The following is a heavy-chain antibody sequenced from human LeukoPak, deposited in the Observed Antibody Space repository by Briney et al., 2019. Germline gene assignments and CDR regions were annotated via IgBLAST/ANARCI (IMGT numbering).Heavy chain of an antibody. CDR2: ISYDGSNK. Sequence: GGSLRLSCAASGFTFSSKTMHWVRQAPGKGLEWVAVISYDGSNKYYADSVKGRFTISRDNSKNTLYLQMNSLRAEDTAVYYCAKDTRGSGSYSERGVWGQGTLVTVSS. V-gene: IGHV3-30*04. D-gene: IGHD3-10*01. J-gene: IGHJ4*02. CDR1: GFTFSSKT. CDR3: AKDTRGSGSYSERGV.